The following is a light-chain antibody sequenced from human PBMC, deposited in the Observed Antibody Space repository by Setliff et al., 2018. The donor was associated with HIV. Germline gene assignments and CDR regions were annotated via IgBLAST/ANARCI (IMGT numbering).Light chain of an antibody. CDR2: DVS. CDR1: SRDIGTYDF. V-gene: IGLV2-14*03. CDR3: SSYAAGNTFV. J-gene: IGLJ1*01. Sequence: QSALAQPASISGSPGQSITISCAGTSRDIGTYDFVSWYQQHPGKAPKLLIYDVSDRPSGVSDRFSGSKSGNTASLTVSGLQAEDEADYYCSSYAAGNTFVFGTGTKVTVL.